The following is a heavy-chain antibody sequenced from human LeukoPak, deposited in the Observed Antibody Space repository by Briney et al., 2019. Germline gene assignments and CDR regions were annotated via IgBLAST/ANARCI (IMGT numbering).Heavy chain of an antibody. CDR2: IRSKAYGGTT. J-gene: IGHJ4*02. Sequence: GGSLRLSCTASGFTFGDYAMSWFRQAPGKGLEWVGFIRSKAYGGTTEYAASVKGRFTISRDNAKNSLYLQMKSLRAEDTALYYCAKGPDYGGNPLECYFDYWGQGTLVTVSS. CDR3: AKGPDYGGNPLECYFDY. D-gene: IGHD4-23*01. V-gene: IGHV3-49*03. CDR1: GFTFGDYA.